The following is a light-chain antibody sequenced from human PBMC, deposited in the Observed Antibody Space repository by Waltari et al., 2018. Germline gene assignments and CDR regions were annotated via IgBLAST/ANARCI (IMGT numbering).Light chain of an antibody. CDR3: CSYVGLGTYV. Sequence: QSGLAQPASASGSPGPSITIPCTGTSRAVGNYNLVSWYQPRPSKAPRLLIYEVTNRAPGTSDRFYAAKSGNTASLSSSGLQAQEDEADEYCCSYVGLGTYVFGTGTKVTV. J-gene: IGLJ1*01. V-gene: IGLV2-23*02. CDR1: SRAVGNYNL. CDR2: EVT.